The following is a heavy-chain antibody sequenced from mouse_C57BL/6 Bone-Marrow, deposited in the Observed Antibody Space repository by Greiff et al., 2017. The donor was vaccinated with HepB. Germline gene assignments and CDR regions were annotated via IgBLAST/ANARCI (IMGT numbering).Heavy chain of an antibody. Sequence: EVQVVESEGGLVQPGSSMKLSCTASGFTFSDYYMAWVRQVPEKGLEWVANINYDGSSTYYLDSLKSRFIISRDNAKNILYLQMSSLKSEDTATYYCARDRITTVVGWYFDVWGTGTTVTVSS. D-gene: IGHD1-1*01. CDR2: INYDGSST. CDR1: GFTFSDYY. J-gene: IGHJ1*03. V-gene: IGHV5-16*01. CDR3: ARDRITTVVGWYFDV.